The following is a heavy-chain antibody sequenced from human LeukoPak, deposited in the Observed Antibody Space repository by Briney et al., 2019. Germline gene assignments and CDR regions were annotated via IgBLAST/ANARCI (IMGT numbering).Heavy chain of an antibody. D-gene: IGHD4-17*01. V-gene: IGHV1-24*01. CDR3: ARDSMWGDYVFYYYYYMDV. Sequence: ASVKVSCKVSGYTLTELSMHWVRQAPGKGLEWMGGFDPEDGETIYAQKFQGRVTMTEDTSTDTAYMELSSLRSDDTAVYYCARDSMWGDYVFYYYYYMDVWGKGTTVTISS. J-gene: IGHJ6*03. CDR1: GYTLTELS. CDR2: FDPEDGET.